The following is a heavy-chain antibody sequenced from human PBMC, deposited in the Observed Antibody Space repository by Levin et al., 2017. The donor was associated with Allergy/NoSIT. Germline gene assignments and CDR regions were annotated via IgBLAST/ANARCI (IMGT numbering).Heavy chain of an antibody. Sequence: SETLSLTCAISGDSVSRDSTTWNWIRQSPSRGLEWLGRTYYRSKWYNDYSVSVKSRITISPDTSKNQFSLQMNSVTPEDTAVYYCARRSPISLAFDLWGQGTMVTVSS. CDR3: ARRSPISLAFDL. V-gene: IGHV6-1*01. J-gene: IGHJ3*01. D-gene: IGHD3-16*02. CDR2: TYYRSKWYN. CDR1: GDSVSRDSTT.